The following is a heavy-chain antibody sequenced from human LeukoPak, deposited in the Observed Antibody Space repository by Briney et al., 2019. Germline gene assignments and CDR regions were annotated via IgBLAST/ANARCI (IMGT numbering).Heavy chain of an antibody. CDR2: ISGSGGST. D-gene: IGHD3-22*01. CDR3: AKSPLIAAAGTARTYYYDSSGYYVDY. J-gene: IGHJ4*02. V-gene: IGHV3-23*01. CDR1: GFTFSSYA. Sequence: PGGSLRLSCAASGFTFSSYAMSWDRQAPGKGLEWVSAISGSGGSTYYADSVKGRFTISRDNSKNTLYLQMNSLRAEDTAVYYCAKSPLIAAAGTARTYYYDSSGYYVDYWGQGTLVTVSS.